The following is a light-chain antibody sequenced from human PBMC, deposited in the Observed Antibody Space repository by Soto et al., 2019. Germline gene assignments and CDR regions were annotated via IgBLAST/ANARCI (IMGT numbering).Light chain of an antibody. CDR3: QKYNSAPRT. CDR1: QDITNF. Sequence: DIQITHSPSSLSASVGDRVTITCRASQDITNFVAWYQQKPGKVPKLLIYGASALRSGVPSRFSGSGSGTDFTLTISSLQPEDVATYFCQKYNSAPRTFGQGTKVDIK. J-gene: IGKJ1*01. CDR2: GAS. V-gene: IGKV1-27*01.